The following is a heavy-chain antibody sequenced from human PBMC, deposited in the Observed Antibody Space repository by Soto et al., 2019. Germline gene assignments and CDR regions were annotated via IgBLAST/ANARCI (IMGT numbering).Heavy chain of an antibody. Sequence: QVQLVQSGAEVKKPGSSVKVSCKASGGTFSSYAISWVRQAPGQGLEWMGGIIPIFGTANYAQKFQGRVTITADESTSTAYMELSSLRSEDTAVYYCARARSPHAWAVVSRVWFDPWGQGNLVTVSS. CDR1: GGTFSSYA. CDR3: ARARSPHAWAVVSRVWFDP. CDR2: IIPIFGTA. V-gene: IGHV1-69*01. J-gene: IGHJ5*02. D-gene: IGHD2-21*01.